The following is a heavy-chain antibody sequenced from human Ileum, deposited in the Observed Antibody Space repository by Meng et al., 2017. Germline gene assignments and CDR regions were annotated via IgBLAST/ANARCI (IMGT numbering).Heavy chain of an antibody. CDR2: INYSGST. D-gene: IGHD3-16*01. CDR1: GGSFSGYY. J-gene: IGHJ4*02. V-gene: IGHV4-34*01. CDR3: ARGGGRYGPDFDY. Sequence: QVQLQQWGAGLLKPSETLALTCAVYGGSFSGYYWSWIRQPPGKGLEWIGEINYSGSTNYNPSLKSRVTISVDTSKNQFSLKLSSVTAADTAVYYCARGGGRYGPDFDYWGQGTLVTVSS.